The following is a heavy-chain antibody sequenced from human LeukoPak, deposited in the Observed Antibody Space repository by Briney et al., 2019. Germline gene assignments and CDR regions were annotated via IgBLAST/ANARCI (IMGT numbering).Heavy chain of an antibody. CDR2: IRGESDYI. Sequence: GGSLRLSCAASEFVFSTYYMHWVRQAPGKGLEWVSSIRGESDYIYYRDSVKGRFTISRDNAKNSLYLQMNRLRVEDTAVYYCARVYCSSTSCYDVDFDYWGQGTLVTVSS. CDR1: EFVFSTYY. V-gene: IGHV3-21*06. D-gene: IGHD2-2*01. CDR3: ARVYCSSTSCYDVDFDY. J-gene: IGHJ4*02.